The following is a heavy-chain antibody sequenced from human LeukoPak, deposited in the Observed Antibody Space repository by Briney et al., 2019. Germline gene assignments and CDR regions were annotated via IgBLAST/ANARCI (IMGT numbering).Heavy chain of an antibody. V-gene: IGHV1-46*01. J-gene: IGHJ5*02. CDR1: GYTFTSYY. Sequence: ASVTVSCKASGYTFTSYYMHWVRQAPGQGLEWMGIINPSGGSTSYAQKFQGRVTMTRDTSTSTVYMELSSLRSEDTAVYYCARGGLVTRYYYDSSGYRGGWFDPWGQGTLVTVSS. CDR2: INPSGGST. D-gene: IGHD3-22*01. CDR3: ARGGLVTRYYYDSSGYRGGWFDP.